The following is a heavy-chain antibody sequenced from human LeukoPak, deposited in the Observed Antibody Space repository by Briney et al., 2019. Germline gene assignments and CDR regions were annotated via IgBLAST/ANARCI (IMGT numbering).Heavy chain of an antibody. D-gene: IGHD1-26*01. J-gene: IGHJ4*02. CDR2: ISGSGKNT. CDR1: GFTFSNYA. V-gene: IGHV3-23*01. CDR3: AIWVEGALDN. Sequence: GGSLRLSCAASGFTFSNYAMSWVRQAPGKGLEWVSTISGSGKNTYYADSVKGRFTISRDNAKKSLYLQMNSLRVEDTGVYYCAIWVEGALDNWGQGTLVTVSS.